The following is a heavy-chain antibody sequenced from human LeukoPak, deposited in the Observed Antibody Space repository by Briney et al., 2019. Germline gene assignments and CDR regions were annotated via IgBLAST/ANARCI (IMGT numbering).Heavy chain of an antibody. CDR3: ARDQHDYGGNSSIY. Sequence: GGSLRLSCAASGFTFSSYSMNWVRQASGKGLEWVSSISSSSSYIYYADSVKGRYTISRDNAKNSLHLQMNSLRAEDTAVYYCARDQHDYGGNSSIYWGKGTLATVSS. J-gene: IGHJ4*02. CDR2: ISSSSSYI. CDR1: GFTFSSYS. D-gene: IGHD4-23*01. V-gene: IGHV3-21*01.